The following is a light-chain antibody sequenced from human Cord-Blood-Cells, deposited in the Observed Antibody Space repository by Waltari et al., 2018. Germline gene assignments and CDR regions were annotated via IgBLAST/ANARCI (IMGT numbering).Light chain of an antibody. V-gene: IGKV3-11*01. CDR2: DAS. Sequence: EIVFTQSPSTLSLSPGERATLSCRASQSVSSYLAWYQQKPGQAPRLLIYDASNRATGIPARFSCSWSETDFTLTISSLEPEDFAVDYCQQRSNWPITFGQGTRLEIK. CDR1: QSVSSY. CDR3: QQRSNWPIT. J-gene: IGKJ5*01.